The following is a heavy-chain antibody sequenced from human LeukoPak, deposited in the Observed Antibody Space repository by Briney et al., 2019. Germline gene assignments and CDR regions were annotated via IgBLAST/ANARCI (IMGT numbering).Heavy chain of an antibody. V-gene: IGHV1-8*01. CDR2: MNPNSGNT. Sequence: ASVKVSCKASGYTFTSYDINWVRQATGQGLEWMGWMNPNSGNTGYAQKFPGRVTMTRNTSISTAYMELSSLRSEDTAVYYCATYGRSYSGYIYWGQGTLVTVSS. CDR3: ATYGRSYSGYIY. D-gene: IGHD5-12*01. CDR1: GYTFTSYD. J-gene: IGHJ4*02.